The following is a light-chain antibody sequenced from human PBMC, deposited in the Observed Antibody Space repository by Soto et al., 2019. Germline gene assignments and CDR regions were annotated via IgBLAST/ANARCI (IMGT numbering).Light chain of an antibody. J-gene: IGKJ5*01. Sequence: SVLTQSPGTLSLSPGERATLSCRASQRVSSSYLAWYQQKPGQAPRLLIYGTSIRATGIPGRFSGSGSGTDFTLTISRLEPEDFAVYFCQQYGSSPITFGQGTRLEIK. CDR3: QQYGSSPIT. CDR1: QRVSSSY. V-gene: IGKV3-20*01. CDR2: GTS.